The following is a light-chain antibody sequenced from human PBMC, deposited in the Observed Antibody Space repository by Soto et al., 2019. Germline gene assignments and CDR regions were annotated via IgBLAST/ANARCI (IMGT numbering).Light chain of an antibody. CDR1: SSDVGGYNY. CDR3: SSYAGSKIGV. CDR2: EVS. Sequence: QSALTQPPSASGSPGQSVTISCTGTSSDVGGYNYVSWYQQHPGKAPKLMIYEVSKRPSGVPDRFSGSKSGNTASLTVSGLQAEDEADYYCSSYAGSKIGVFGGGTKVTVL. J-gene: IGLJ2*01. V-gene: IGLV2-8*01.